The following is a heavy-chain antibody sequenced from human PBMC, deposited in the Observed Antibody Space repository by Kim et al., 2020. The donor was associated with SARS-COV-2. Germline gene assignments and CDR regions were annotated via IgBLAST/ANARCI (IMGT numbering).Heavy chain of an antibody. J-gene: IGHJ4*02. D-gene: IGHD3-22*01. V-gene: IGHV3-73*01. Sequence: GGSLRLSCAASGFTFSGSAMHWVRQASGKGLEWVGRIRSEAGTYATVYAASVKGRFTISRDDSENMAYLQMSSLKTEDTAVYYCASMQYDSGSFYLVDLDYWGQGILVTVSS. CDR3: ASMQYDSGSFYLVDLDY. CDR1: GFTFSGSA. CDR2: IRSEAGTYAT.